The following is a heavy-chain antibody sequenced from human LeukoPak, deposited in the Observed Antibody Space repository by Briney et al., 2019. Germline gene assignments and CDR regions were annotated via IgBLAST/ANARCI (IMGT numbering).Heavy chain of an antibody. CDR3: RTDRYGDYGDYIDY. Sequence: ASVTVSCKVSGYTLTELSMHWVRQAPGQGLEWMGWINPNSGGTNYAQKFQGRVAMTRDTSISTAYMELSRLRSDDTAVYYCRTDRYGDYGDYIDYWGQGTLVTVSS. V-gene: IGHV1-2*02. J-gene: IGHJ4*02. D-gene: IGHD4-17*01. CDR2: INPNSGGT. CDR1: GYTLTELS.